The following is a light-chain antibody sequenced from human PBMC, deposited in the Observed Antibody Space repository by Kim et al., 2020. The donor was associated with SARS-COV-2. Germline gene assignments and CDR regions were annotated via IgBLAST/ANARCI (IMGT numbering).Light chain of an antibody. J-gene: IGKJ1*01. CDR3: QQYKFYQWT. CDR2: AAS. Sequence: ASVGDGVTITCRASQDYSDYLAWFQQKPEKAPKSLIYAASRLQSGVPSRFSGSGSGTEFTLTISNLQPEDFATYYCQQYKFYQWTFGQGTKVDIK. V-gene: IGKV1-16*01. CDR1: QDYSDY.